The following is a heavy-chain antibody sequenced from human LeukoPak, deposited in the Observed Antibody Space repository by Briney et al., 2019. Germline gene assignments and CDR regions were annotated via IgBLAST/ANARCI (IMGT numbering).Heavy chain of an antibody. CDR3: VRESFSRGDFN. D-gene: IGHD7-27*01. Sequence: PGGSLRLSCAASGFIFSSYWMTWVRQAPRKGLEWVATIRYDGDEKFYVDSVTGRFTISRDNAKNSLFLHKNSLAAEDTAVYYCVRESFSRGDFNWGQGTLVSVSS. CDR1: GFIFSSYW. V-gene: IGHV3-7*01. J-gene: IGHJ4*02. CDR2: IRYDGDEK.